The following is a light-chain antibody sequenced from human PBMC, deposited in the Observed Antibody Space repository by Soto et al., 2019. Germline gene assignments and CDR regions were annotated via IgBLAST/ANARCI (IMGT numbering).Light chain of an antibody. CDR2: DNK. V-gene: IGLV1-40*01. CDR1: SSNIGAGYD. Sequence: QSVLTQPPSVSGAPGQRVTISCTGSSSNIGAGYDVQWYQQYPGTAPKLLMYDNKNRPSGVPDRFSGSKSGTSASLAITGLQAEDEADYYCQSYDSSLSGALFGGGTKVTVL. CDR3: QSYDSSLSGAL. J-gene: IGLJ2*01.